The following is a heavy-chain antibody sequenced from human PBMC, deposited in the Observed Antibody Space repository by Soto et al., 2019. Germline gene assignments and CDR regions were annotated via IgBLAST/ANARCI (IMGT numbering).Heavy chain of an antibody. CDR2: ISYDGSKK. CDR3: TKDLGYYDSSGGMQRGAFDL. CDR1: GFIVSSYG. Sequence: VQLVESGGGVVQPGRSLRLSCAASGFIVSSYGMHWVRQAPGKGLEWVAVISYDGSKKYYVDSVKGRFTISTDNSKNTLYVQMNSLRAENTAVYYCTKDLGYYDSSGGMQRGAFDLVCQGTMVTVSS. D-gene: IGHD3-22*01. J-gene: IGHJ3*01. V-gene: IGHV3-30*18.